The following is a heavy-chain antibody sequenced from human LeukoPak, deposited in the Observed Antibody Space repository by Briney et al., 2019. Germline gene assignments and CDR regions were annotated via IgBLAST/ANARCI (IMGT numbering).Heavy chain of an antibody. Sequence: KTGGSLRLSCAASGFTFSSYSMNWVRQAPGKGLEWVSSISSSSSYIYYADSVKGRFTISRDNAKNSLYLQMNSLRAEDTAVYYCAAPGEGGDCTNGVCPRPRRDYYYYYGMDVWGQGTTVTVSS. CDR1: GFTFSSYS. CDR3: AAPGEGGDCTNGVCPRPRRDYYYYYGMDV. J-gene: IGHJ6*02. CDR2: ISSSSSYI. V-gene: IGHV3-21*01. D-gene: IGHD2-8*01.